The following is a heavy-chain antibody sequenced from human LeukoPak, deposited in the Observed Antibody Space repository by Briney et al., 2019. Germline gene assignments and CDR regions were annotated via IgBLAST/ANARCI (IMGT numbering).Heavy chain of an antibody. D-gene: IGHD2-2*02. J-gene: IGHJ3*02. Sequence: GESLKIPCKGSGYSFTSYWIGWVRQMPGKGLEWMGIIYPGDSDTRYSPSFQGQVTISADKSISTAYLQWSSLKASDTAMYYCARPYCSSTSCYNEYDAFDIWGQGTMVTVSS. CDR2: IYPGDSDT. V-gene: IGHV5-51*01. CDR3: ARPYCSSTSCYNEYDAFDI. CDR1: GYSFTSYW.